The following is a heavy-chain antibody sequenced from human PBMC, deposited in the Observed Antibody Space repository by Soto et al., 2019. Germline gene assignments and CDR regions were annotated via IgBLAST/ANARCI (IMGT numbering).Heavy chain of an antibody. V-gene: IGHV4-39*07. CDR2: IYYSGST. D-gene: IGHD5-18*01. J-gene: IGHJ4*02. Sequence: TSETLSLTCTVSGGSISSSSYYWGWIRQPPGKGLEWIGSIYYSGSTYYNPSLKSRVTISVDTSKNQFSLKLSSVTAADTAVYYCARTLYSYGPRFDYWGQGTLVTSPQ. CDR1: GGSISSSSYY. CDR3: ARTLYSYGPRFDY.